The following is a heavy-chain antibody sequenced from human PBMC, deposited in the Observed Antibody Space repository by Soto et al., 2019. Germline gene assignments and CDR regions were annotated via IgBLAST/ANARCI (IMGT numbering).Heavy chain of an antibody. J-gene: IGHJ6*02. V-gene: IGHV3-15*07. D-gene: IGHD3-22*01. CDR2: IKSKTDGGTP. CDR1: GFTFSNAW. Sequence: GGSLRLSCAASGFTFSNAWMNWVRQAPGKGLEWVGRIKSKTDGGTPDYAAPVKGRFTISRDDSKNTLYLQMNSLQPEDTAVYYCTTASPTTIVVVITIGLDVWCPGTTVTTSS. CDR3: TTASPTTIVVVITIGLDV.